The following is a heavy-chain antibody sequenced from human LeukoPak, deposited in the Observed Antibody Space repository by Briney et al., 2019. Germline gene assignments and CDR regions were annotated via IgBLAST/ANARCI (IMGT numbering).Heavy chain of an antibody. D-gene: IGHD6-6*01. CDR1: GFTVSSNY. V-gene: IGHV3-66*01. CDR2: IYSGGST. CDR3: ARGPLSSSSRGMDV. J-gene: IGHJ6*02. Sequence: GGSLRLSCAASGFTVSSNYMSWVRQAPGKGLEWVSVIYSGGSTYYADSVKGRFTISRDNSKNTLYLQMNSLRAEDTAVYYCARGPLSSSSRGMDVWGQGTTATVSS.